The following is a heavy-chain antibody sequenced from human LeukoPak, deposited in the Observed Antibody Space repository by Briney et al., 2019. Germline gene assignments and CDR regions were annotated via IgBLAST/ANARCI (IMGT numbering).Heavy chain of an antibody. CDR3: ARGGYSYGHGGGAFDI. CDR2: ISSSGSTI. J-gene: IGHJ3*02. Sequence: GGSLRLSCAASGFTFSSYEMNWVRQAPGKGLEWVSYISSSGSTIYYADSVKGRFTISRDNAKNSLYLQMNSLRAEDTAVYYCARGGYSYGHGGGAFDIWGQGTMVTVSS. V-gene: IGHV3-48*03. CDR1: GFTFSSYE. D-gene: IGHD5-18*01.